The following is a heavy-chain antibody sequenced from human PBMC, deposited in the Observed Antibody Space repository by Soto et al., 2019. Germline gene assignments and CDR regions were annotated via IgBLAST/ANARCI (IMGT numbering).Heavy chain of an antibody. V-gene: IGHV3-53*01. J-gene: IGHJ4*02. Sequence: PEGSLRLSCAASGFTVSSNYMSWVRQAPGKGLEWVSVIYSGGSTYYADSVKGRFSISRDNSKNTLYLQMSSLRAEDAAVYYCASSAIFGVVKDDYWGQGTLVTVSS. D-gene: IGHD3-3*01. CDR3: ASSAIFGVVKDDY. CDR2: IYSGGST. CDR1: GFTVSSNY.